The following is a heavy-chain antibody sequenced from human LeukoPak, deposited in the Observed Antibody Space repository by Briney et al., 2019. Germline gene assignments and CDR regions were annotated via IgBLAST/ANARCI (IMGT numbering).Heavy chain of an antibody. CDR2: ICFSRTT. V-gene: IGHV4-39*01. J-gene: IGHJ4*02. D-gene: IGHD3-10*01. CDR3: GRHFPETGRDEQPLEY. Sequence: SETLSLTCTVSGGSISSSDSYWAWVRQPPGRGLEWIGSICFSRTTYYNPSLKSRVTMSIDTSKNHFSLKVASVTAADTAVYYCGRHFPETGRDEQPLEYWGQGSLFTVSS. CDR1: GGSISSSDSY.